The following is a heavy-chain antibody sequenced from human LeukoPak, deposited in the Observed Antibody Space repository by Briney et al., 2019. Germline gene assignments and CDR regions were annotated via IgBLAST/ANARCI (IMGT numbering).Heavy chain of an antibody. V-gene: IGHV1-18*01. D-gene: IGHD3-10*01. Sequence: ASVKVSCKASGYTFTSYAMNWVRQAPGQGLEWMGWINPNSGGTNYAQKLQGRVTMTTDTSTSTAYMELRSLRSDDTAVYYCARGPHYYGSGSYCDYWGQGTLVTVSS. CDR3: ARGPHYYGSGSYCDY. J-gene: IGHJ4*02. CDR2: INPNSGGT. CDR1: GYTFTSYA.